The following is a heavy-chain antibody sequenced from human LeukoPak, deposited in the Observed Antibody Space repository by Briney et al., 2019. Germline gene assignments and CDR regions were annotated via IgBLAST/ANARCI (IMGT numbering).Heavy chain of an antibody. J-gene: IGHJ5*02. CDR3: ARDVGGDYVWGSYRYGWFDP. CDR2: TYYRSKWYN. Sequence: SQTLSLTCAISGDSVSSNSAAWNWIRQSPSRGLEWLGRTYYRSKWYNDYAVSVKSRITINPDTSKNQFSLQLNSVTPEDTAAYYCARDVGGDYVWGSYRYGWFDPWGQGTLVTVSS. V-gene: IGHV6-1*01. CDR1: GDSVSSNSAA. D-gene: IGHD3-16*02.